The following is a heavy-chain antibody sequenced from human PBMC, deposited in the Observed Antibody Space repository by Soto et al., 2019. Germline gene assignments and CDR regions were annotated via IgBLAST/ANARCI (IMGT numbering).Heavy chain of an antibody. CDR3: AKNGQPPYYYYGMDV. J-gene: IGHJ6*02. CDR1: GYTFTRSG. CDR2: ISGYNVDT. Sequence: QGQLVQSGAEVKKPGASVKVSCKASGYTFTRSGISWVRQAPGQGLEWMGWISGYNVDTNYAQKFQGRVTMTTDTSTTTAYMELRSLTSDDTAVYYCAKNGQPPYYYYGMDVWGQGTTVTVSS. V-gene: IGHV1-18*01. D-gene: IGHD2-8*01.